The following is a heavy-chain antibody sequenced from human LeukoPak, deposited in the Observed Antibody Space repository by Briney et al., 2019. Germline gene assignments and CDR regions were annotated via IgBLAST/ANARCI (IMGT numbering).Heavy chain of an antibody. V-gene: IGHV1-24*01. CDR1: GYTLTELS. CDR2: FDPEDGET. J-gene: IGHJ3*02. CDR3: ATTYSGSYGNRENAFDI. Sequence: ASVKVSCKVSGYTLTELSMHWVRQAPGKGLEWMGAFDPEDGETIYAQKFQGRVTMTEDTSTDTAYMELSSLRSEDTAVYYCATTYSGSYGNRENAFDIWGQGTMVTVSS. D-gene: IGHD1-26*01.